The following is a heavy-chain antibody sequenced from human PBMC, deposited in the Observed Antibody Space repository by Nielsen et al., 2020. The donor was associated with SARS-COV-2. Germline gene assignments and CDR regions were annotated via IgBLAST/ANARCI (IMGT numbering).Heavy chain of an antibody. CDR1: GGTFSSYA. J-gene: IGHJ6*03. Sequence: SVKVYCTASGGTFSSYAISWVRQAPGQGLEWMGGIIPIFGTANYAQKFQGRVTITADESTSTAYMELSSLRSEDTAVYYCARRLYYFYYMDVWGKGTTVTVSS. D-gene: IGHD6-25*01. CDR3: ARRLYYFYYMDV. V-gene: IGHV1-69*13. CDR2: IIPIFGTA.